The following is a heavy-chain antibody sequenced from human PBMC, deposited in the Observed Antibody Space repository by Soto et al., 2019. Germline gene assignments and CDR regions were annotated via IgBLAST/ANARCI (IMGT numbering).Heavy chain of an antibody. J-gene: IGHJ3*01. V-gene: IGHV4-59*11. D-gene: IGHD2-21*01. CDR1: GGSLTDQY. CDR3: ARVNDWKSSAFDV. Sequence: QVQLQESGPGLVKPSETLSLTCSVAGGSLTDQYWYWFRQSPPKRLHWIGYGYSSGGTNYNPSLKLRVTVSVGTSKIQFSVTLRSVTAADKAVYYCARVNDWKSSAFDVWGQGTMVSVSS. CDR2: GYSSGGT.